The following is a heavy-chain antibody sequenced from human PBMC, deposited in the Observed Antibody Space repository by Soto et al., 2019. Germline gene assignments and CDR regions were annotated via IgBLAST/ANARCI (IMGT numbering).Heavy chain of an antibody. V-gene: IGHV4-34*01. J-gene: IGHJ4*02. D-gene: IGHD3-10*02. CDR2: INHSGST. CDR3: ARGYVSNFDY. CDR1: GGSFSGYY. Sequence: QVQLQQWGAGLLKPSETLSLTCAVYGGSFSGYYWNWIRQPPGKGLEWVGEINHSGSTNYNPSLKSRVTISVDTSKNQFSLKLRSVTAADTAVYYCARGYVSNFDYWGQGTLVTVSS.